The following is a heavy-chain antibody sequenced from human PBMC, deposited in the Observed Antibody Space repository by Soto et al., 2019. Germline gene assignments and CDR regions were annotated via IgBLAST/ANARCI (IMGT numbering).Heavy chain of an antibody. J-gene: IGHJ6*03. CDR2: IIPILGIA. CDR3: ASGYCSSTSCYAGYYYYYMDV. CDR1: GCTFSSYT. V-gene: IGHV1-69*02. D-gene: IGHD2-2*01. Sequence: SVKVSCKSSGCTFSSYTISCVRQAPGQGLEWMGRIIPILGIANYAQKFQGRVTITADKSTSTAYMELSSLRSEDTAVYYCASGYCSSTSCYAGYYYYYMDVWGKGTTVTVSS.